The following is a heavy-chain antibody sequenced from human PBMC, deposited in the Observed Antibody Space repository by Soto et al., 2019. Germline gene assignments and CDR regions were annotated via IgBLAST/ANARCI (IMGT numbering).Heavy chain of an antibody. J-gene: IGHJ6*02. CDR2: IHYTGSV. D-gene: IGHD2-21*02. V-gene: IGHV4-30-4*01. Sequence: PSETLSLTCTVSGGSLNIEYYHWTGIRQAPGKGLEWIGYIHYTGSVRYNPSLQSRITMSVDTSKNLFSLNLSSVTAADTAVYFCVREDDGGDRDYYGLDVWGQGTMVTVSS. CDR1: GGSLNIEYYH. CDR3: VREDDGGDRDYYGLDV.